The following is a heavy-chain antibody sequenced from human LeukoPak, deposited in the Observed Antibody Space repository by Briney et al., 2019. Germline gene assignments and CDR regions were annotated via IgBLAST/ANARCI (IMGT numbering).Heavy chain of an antibody. CDR2: IKSKTDGGTT. CDR1: GLTFSNAW. V-gene: IGHV3-15*01. J-gene: IGHJ6*03. CDR3: AKCSVTPYYYYLDV. Sequence: GGSLRLSCAASGLTFSNAWMSWVRQAPGKGLEWVGRIKSKTDGGTTDYAAPVKGRFTISRDDSKNQLYMQMNSLKTEDTAVYYCAKCSVTPYYYYLDVWGKGTTVTVSS. D-gene: IGHD3-10*02.